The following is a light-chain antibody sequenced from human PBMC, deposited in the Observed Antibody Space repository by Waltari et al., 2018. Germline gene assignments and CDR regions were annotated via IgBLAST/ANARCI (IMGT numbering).Light chain of an antibody. CDR1: QSIRTY. J-gene: IGKJ1*01. V-gene: IGKV1-39*01. CDR3: QQSYSTPWT. Sequence: DIQMTQSPSSLSASVGDIVTITCRASQSIRTYLNWYQQIPGKVPKLLIYAASSLQSGVPSGFSGSGSGTDFTLTISSLHPEDFATYYCQQSYSTPWTFGQGTKVEIK. CDR2: AAS.